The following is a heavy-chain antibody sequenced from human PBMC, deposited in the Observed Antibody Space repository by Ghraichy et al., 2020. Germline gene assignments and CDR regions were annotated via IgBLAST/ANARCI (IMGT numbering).Heavy chain of an antibody. Sequence: GGSLRLSCAVSEFTFDGYPMSWVRQAPGKGLEWVSALGADGRSTFYADSVKGRFTISRDKSKRTMYLQMNSLRADDTAVYYCAKEGARLGEGAFAVWGQGPKVTLSS. CDR3: AKEGARLGEGAFAV. J-gene: IGHJ3*01. D-gene: IGHD3-10*01. V-gene: IGHV3-23*01. CDR1: EFTFDGYP. CDR2: LGADGRST.